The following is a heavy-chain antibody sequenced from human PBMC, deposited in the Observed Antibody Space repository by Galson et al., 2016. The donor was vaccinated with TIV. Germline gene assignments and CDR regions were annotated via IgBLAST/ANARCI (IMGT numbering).Heavy chain of an antibody. CDR3: ARHGYDFWNGQDYFFYGMDV. Sequence: QSGAEVKKPGGSLKISCKTSGYRFSHSWIGWVRQKPGKGLEWVGHIYPGDSDTRYSPSFKGHVTISADTSTDTAYLQWGSLKASDTAIYYCARHGYDFWNGQDYFFYGMDVWGQGTTVTVSS. CDR2: IYPGDSDT. V-gene: IGHV5-51*01. D-gene: IGHD3-3*01. J-gene: IGHJ6*02. CDR1: GYRFSHSW.